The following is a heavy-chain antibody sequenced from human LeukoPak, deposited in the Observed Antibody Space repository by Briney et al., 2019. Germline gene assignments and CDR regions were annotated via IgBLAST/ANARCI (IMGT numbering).Heavy chain of an antibody. Sequence: GGSLRLSCAASGFTFSSYSMNWVRQAPGKGLEWVSSISSSSSYIYYADSVKGRFIISRDNAKNTVYLQMNSLRVEDTAVYYCATTKVTTGPWGQGTLVTVSS. CDR2: ISSSSSYI. J-gene: IGHJ5*02. V-gene: IGHV3-21*01. D-gene: IGHD4-17*01. CDR3: ATTKVTTGP. CDR1: GFTFSSYS.